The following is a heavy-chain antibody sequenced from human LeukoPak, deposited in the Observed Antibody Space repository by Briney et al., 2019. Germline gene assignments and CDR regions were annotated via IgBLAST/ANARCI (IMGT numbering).Heavy chain of an antibody. CDR3: AKEYSGRGYFDY. D-gene: IGHD1-26*01. V-gene: IGHV3-30*02. Sequence: GGSLRLSCAASGFTFNNYGMHWVRQAPGKGLEWVAFTRYDGSNKYYADSVKGRFTISRDNSKNTLYLQMNSLRAEDTAVYYCAKEYSGRGYFDYWGQGTLVTVSS. CDR2: TRYDGSNK. J-gene: IGHJ4*02. CDR1: GFTFNNYG.